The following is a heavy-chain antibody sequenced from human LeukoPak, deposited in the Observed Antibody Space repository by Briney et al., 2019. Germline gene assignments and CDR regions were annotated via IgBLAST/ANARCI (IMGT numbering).Heavy chain of an antibody. V-gene: IGHV3-23*01. CDR2: ISGSGGST. CDR3: AKNRTIAAAGKGYYYYGMDV. CDR1: GFTFSSYA. D-gene: IGHD6-13*01. J-gene: IGHJ6*02. Sequence: GGSLRLSCAASGFTFSSYAMSWVRQAPGRGLEWVSSISGSGGSTYYADSVKGRFTISRDNSKNTLYLQMNSLRAEDTAVYYYAKNRTIAAAGKGYYYYGMDVWGQGTTVTVSS.